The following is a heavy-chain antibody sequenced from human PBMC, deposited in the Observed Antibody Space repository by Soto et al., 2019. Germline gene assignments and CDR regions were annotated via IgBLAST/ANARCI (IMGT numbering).Heavy chain of an antibody. CDR3: ARTYYYGSGTHYRFDP. V-gene: IGHV1-18*04. D-gene: IGHD3-10*01. CDR1: GYTFSSYG. Sequence: QVEVVQSGAEVKKPGASVKVSCETSGYTFSSYGTNWVRQAPGHGLEWMGWIKNYSGNTKYALRFQGRINMSTNTXTXIAYMEVRSLTDDDTAVYYCARTYYYGSGTHYRFDPWGQGTLVTVSS. CDR2: IKNYSGNT. J-gene: IGHJ5*02.